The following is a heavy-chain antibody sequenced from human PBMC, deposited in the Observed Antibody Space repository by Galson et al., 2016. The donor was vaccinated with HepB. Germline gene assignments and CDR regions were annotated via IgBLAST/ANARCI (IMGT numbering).Heavy chain of an antibody. V-gene: IGHV3-33*01. D-gene: IGHD6-13*01. CDR3: AREKDSSSWYNFDY. CDR2: IWYDGSNK. J-gene: IGHJ4*02. Sequence: SLRLSCAASGFTFSSYGMHWVRQAPGKGLEWVAVIWYDGSNKYYADSVKGRFTISSDNSKNTLFLQMNSLRAEDTAVYYCAREKDSSSWYNFDYWGQGTLVTVSS. CDR1: GFTFSSYG.